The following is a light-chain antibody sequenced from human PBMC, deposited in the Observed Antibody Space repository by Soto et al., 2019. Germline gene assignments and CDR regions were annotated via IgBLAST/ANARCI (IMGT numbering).Light chain of an antibody. CDR1: QSISNY. J-gene: IGKJ2*01. CDR2: AAS. V-gene: IGKV1-39*01. CDR3: QQYNNWPPYT. Sequence: DIQMTQSPSSLSASVGDRVTFTCRASQSISNYVNWYQHKPGKAPKSLIYAASSLQSGAPSRFIGSGSGTDFTLTITRLQPEDFAVYYCQQYNNWPPYTFGQGTKLEIK.